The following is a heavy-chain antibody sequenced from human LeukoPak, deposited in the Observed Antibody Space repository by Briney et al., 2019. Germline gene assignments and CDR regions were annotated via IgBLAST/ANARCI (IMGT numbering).Heavy chain of an antibody. Sequence: SETLSLTCTVSGGSVSSDSYYWSWIRQPPGKGPEWIGYIYNSGSTNYNPSLKSRVTISVDTSKNQFPLKLSSVTAADTAMYYCAREIGYCTTSSCSSGYYGMDVWGQGTMVTVSS. J-gene: IGHJ6*02. CDR1: GGSVSSDSYY. V-gene: IGHV4-61*01. CDR3: AREIGYCTTSSCSSGYYGMDV. CDR2: IYNSGST. D-gene: IGHD2-2*01.